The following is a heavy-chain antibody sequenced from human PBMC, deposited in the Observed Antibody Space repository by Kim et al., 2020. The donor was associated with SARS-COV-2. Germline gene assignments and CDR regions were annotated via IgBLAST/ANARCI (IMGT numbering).Heavy chain of an antibody. CDR2: IRTSHTT. CDR3: VRVKDGGAFDF. V-gene: IGHV3-72*01. Sequence: GGSLRLSCVGYGFKFSDYYMDWVRQTPGKGLEWVARIRTSHTTDFAASVKGRFTISRDDSRTSMHLQLSGLKAEDTAVYYCVRVKDGGAFDFWGQGTVVTVSS. J-gene: IGHJ3*01. D-gene: IGHD4-17*01. CDR1: GFKFSDYY.